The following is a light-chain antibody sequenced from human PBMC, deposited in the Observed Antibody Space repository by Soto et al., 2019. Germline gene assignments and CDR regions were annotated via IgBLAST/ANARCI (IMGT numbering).Light chain of an antibody. Sequence: EIVLTQSPATLSLSPGERATLSCRASQSVTRYLAWYQQKPGQAPRLLIYDASSRATGTPARFSGSGSGTDFTLTISSLEPEDFAVYYYQQRSNWPPGYTFGQGTKLEIK. CDR1: QSVTRY. CDR3: QQRSNWPPGYT. V-gene: IGKV3-11*01. CDR2: DAS. J-gene: IGKJ2*01.